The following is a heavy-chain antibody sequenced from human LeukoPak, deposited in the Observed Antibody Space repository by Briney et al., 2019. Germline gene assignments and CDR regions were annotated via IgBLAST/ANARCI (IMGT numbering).Heavy chain of an antibody. CDR1: GFTFSSYA. D-gene: IGHD3-10*01. CDR2: ISGSGGST. J-gene: IGHJ5*02. V-gene: IGHV3-23*01. CDR3: ARARGLGPGGWFDP. Sequence: TGGSLRLSCAASGFTFSSYAMSWVRQAPGKGLEWVSAISGSGGSTYYADSVKGRFTISRDNSKNTLYLQMNSLRADDTAVYYCARARGLGPGGWFDPWGQGTRVTVSS.